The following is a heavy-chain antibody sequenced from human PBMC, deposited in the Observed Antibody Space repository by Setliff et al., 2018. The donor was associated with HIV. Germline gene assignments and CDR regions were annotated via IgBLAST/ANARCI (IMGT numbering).Heavy chain of an antibody. CDR3: ARGLGEMGTKIGNYFDY. Sequence: SETLSLTCAVYGGSFSDYYWSWIRQPPGKGLEWIGEINHSGSTNYNPSLKSRVTISVDTSKNQFSLKLSSVTAADTSVYYCARGLGEMGTKIGNYFDYWGQGTLVTVSS. V-gene: IGHV4-34*01. CDR1: GGSFSDYY. D-gene: IGHD1-1*01. CDR2: INHSGST. J-gene: IGHJ4*02.